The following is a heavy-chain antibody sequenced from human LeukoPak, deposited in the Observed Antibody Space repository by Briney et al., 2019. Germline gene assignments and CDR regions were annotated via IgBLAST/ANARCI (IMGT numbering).Heavy chain of an antibody. D-gene: IGHD3-22*01. V-gene: IGHV3-33*01. CDR1: GFTLSTYG. CDR3: ARDWAGGNSGYTDF. Sequence: PGMSLRLSCAASGFTLSTYGMHWVRQAPARGLEWVAVIWNDGSYKYYADSVKGRFTISRDNSQNTLFLQMNSLSAEDTAVYFCARDWAGGNSGYTDFWGQGTLVTVSS. CDR2: IWNDGSYK. J-gene: IGHJ4*02.